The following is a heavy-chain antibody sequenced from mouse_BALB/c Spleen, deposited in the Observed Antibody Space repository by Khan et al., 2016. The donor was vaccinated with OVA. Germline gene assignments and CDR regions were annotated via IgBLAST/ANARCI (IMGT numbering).Heavy chain of an antibody. Sequence: QVQLKQSGAELVRPGASVNLSCKTSGYIFTSYWIHWVKQRSGQGLEWFARIYPGTNNTYYNEKLKDKVTLTADKSSSTVYMQLSSLKSEDSAVYFCAREEALYYFDYWGQGTTLTVSS. CDR2: IYPGTNNT. CDR3: AREEALYYFDY. D-gene: IGHD3-2*02. J-gene: IGHJ2*01. CDR1: GYIFTSYW. V-gene: IGHV1-76*01.